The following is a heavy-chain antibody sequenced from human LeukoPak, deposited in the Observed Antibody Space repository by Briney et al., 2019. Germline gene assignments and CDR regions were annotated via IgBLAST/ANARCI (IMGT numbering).Heavy chain of an antibody. CDR1: GVSISSSTYY. CDR2: VYYSGTT. V-gene: IGHV4-39*01. Sequence: PSETLSLTCTVSGVSISSSTYYWGWIRQPPGKGLEWIGTVYYSGTTYYNPSPKSRVTISVDTSKNQFSLKLSSVTAADTAVYYCARTWSGYSTHWGQGTLVTVSS. CDR3: ARTWSGYSTH. J-gene: IGHJ4*02. D-gene: IGHD3-3*01.